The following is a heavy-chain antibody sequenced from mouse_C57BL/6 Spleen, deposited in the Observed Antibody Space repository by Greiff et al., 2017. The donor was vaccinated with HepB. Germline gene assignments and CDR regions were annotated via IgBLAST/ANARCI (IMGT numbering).Heavy chain of an antibody. Sequence: QVQLKQSGAELARPGASVKLSCKASGYTFTSYGISWVKQRTGQGLEWIGEIYPRSGNTYYNEKFKGKATLTADKSSSTAYMELRSLTSEDSAVYFCARDTTVVEDYFDYWGQGTTLTVSS. CDR3: ARDTTVVEDYFDY. D-gene: IGHD1-1*01. V-gene: IGHV1-81*01. CDR2: IYPRSGNT. J-gene: IGHJ2*01. CDR1: GYTFTSYG.